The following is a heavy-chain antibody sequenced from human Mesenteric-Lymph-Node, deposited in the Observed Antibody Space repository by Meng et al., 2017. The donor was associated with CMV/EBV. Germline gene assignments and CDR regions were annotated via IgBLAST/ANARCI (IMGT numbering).Heavy chain of an antibody. CDR3: AKAPYDFWSGYHGYFDY. V-gene: IGHV3-7*01. Sequence: GESLKISCAASGFTFSSYWMSWVRQAPGKGLEWVANIKQDGSEKYYVDSVKGRFTISRDNAKNSLYLQMNSLRAEDTAVYYCAKAPYDFWSGYHGYFDYWGQGTLVIVSS. D-gene: IGHD3-3*01. J-gene: IGHJ4*02. CDR2: IKQDGSEK. CDR1: GFTFSSYW.